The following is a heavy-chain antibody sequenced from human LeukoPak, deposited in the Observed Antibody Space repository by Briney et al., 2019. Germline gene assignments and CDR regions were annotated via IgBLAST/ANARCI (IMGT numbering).Heavy chain of an antibody. Sequence: SQTLSLTCAISGDSVSSNSAAWNWIRQSPSRGLEWLGRTYYRSKWYNDYAVSVKSRITINPDTSKNQFSLQLNSVTAADTAVYYCARGARVRGVIRSTQTYYYYYYMDVWGKGTTVTISS. CDR2: TYYRSKWYN. J-gene: IGHJ6*03. CDR3: ARGARVRGVIRSTQTYYYYYYMDV. V-gene: IGHV6-1*01. D-gene: IGHD3-10*01. CDR1: GDSVSSNSAA.